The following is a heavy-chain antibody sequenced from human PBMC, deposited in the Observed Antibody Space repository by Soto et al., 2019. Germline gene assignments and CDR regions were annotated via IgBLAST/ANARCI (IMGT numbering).Heavy chain of an antibody. CDR2: ISSSSSYT. J-gene: IGHJ6*02. CDR1: GFTFSDYY. V-gene: IGHV3-11*05. CDR3: ARVRALAADGMDV. Sequence: QVQLVESGGGLVKPGGSLRLSCAASGFTFSDYYMIWIHQAPGKGLKWVSYISSSSSYTNYADSVKGRFTISRDNAKNSLYLQMNSLRADDTAVYYWARVRALAADGMDVWGQGTTVTVSS. D-gene: IGHD6-19*01.